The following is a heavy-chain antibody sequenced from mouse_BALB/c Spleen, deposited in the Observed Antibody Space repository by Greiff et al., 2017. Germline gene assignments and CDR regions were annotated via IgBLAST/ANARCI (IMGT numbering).Heavy chain of an antibody. J-gene: IGHJ3*01. V-gene: IGHV7-3*02. CDR2: IRNKANGYTT. CDR1: GFTFTDYY. Sequence: EVKLQESGGGLVQPGGSLRLSCATSGFTFTDYYMSWVRQPPGKALEWLGFIRNKANGYTTEYSASVKGRFTISRDNSQSILYLQMNTLRAEDSATYYCARDSLLRPFAYWGQGTLVTVSA. D-gene: IGHD1-2*01. CDR3: ARDSLLRPFAY.